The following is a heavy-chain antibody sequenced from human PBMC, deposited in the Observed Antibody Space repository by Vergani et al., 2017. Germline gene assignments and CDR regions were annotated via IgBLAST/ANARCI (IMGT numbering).Heavy chain of an antibody. CDR1: GITFWKFG. V-gene: IGHV3-9*01. J-gene: IGHJ3*01. D-gene: IGHD5-12*01. Sequence: EVDLVESGGGLAQPGGSLRLSCEASGITFWKFGMHWVRQGPGKGLEWVSGISWNSGAVDYADSVRGRFTISRDNAKNSLFLEMNSLRFGHTAVYFCTKGSVYYHDSAGHGYDPYTGFDLWGQGTLVTVSS. CDR3: TKGSVYYHDSAGHGYDPYTGFDL. CDR2: ISWNSGAV.